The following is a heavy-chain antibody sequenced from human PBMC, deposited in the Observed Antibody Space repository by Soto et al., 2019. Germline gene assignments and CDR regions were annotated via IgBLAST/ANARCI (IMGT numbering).Heavy chain of an antibody. CDR3: ARGTYDSSTYYLAY. CDR1: GASISGGDYY. D-gene: IGHD3-22*01. Sequence: QVQLQESGPGLVKPSQTLSLTCTVSGASISGGDYYWTWIRQPPGKGLQWIGSIYYTGNTYSNPSHESRLSISVDPSNDQFALRLTSVTAPDTAIYCCARGTYDSSTYYLAYWGQGTLVTVSS. V-gene: IGHV4-30-4*01. CDR2: IYYTGNT. J-gene: IGHJ4*02.